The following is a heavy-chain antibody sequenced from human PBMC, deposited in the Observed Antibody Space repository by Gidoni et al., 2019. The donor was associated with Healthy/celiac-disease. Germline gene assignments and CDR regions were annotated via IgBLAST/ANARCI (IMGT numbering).Heavy chain of an antibody. Sequence: QLQLQESGPGLVKPSETLSLTCTVSGGSISSSSYYWGWIRQPPGKGLEWIGSIYYSGSTSYNPSLKSRVTISVDTSKNQFSLKLSSVTAADTAVYYCARHREAFYDSSGSLGWFDPWGQGTLVTVSS. CDR3: ARHREAFYDSSGSLGWFDP. D-gene: IGHD3-22*01. J-gene: IGHJ5*02. CDR1: GGSISSSSYY. CDR2: IYYSGST. V-gene: IGHV4-39*01.